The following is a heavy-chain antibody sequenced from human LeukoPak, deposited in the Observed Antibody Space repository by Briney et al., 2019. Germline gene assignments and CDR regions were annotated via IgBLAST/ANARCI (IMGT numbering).Heavy chain of an antibody. V-gene: IGHV1-18*01. J-gene: IGHJ4*02. CDR1: GYTFTSYG. D-gene: IGHD6-19*01. CDR2: ISAYNGNT. Sequence: ASVKVSCKASGYTFTSYGISWVRQAPGQGLEWMGWISAYNGNTNYAQKLQGRVTMTTDTSTSTAYMELRSLRSDDTAVYYCARVSGNLEWLVPAMYYFDYWGQGTLVTVSS. CDR3: ARVSGNLEWLVPAMYYFDY.